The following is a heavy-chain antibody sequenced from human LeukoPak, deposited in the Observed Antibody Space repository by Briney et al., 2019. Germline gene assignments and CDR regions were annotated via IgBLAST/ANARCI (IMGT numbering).Heavy chain of an antibody. V-gene: IGHV4-4*07. J-gene: IGHJ4*02. CDR3: ASLRERSYYARGFDY. D-gene: IGHD1-26*01. Sequence: SETLSLTCTVSGGSISSYYWSWIRQPAGKGLEWIGRIYTSGTTHYNPSLKSRVTMSVDTSKNQFSLKLSSVTAADTAVYYCASLRERSYYARGFDYWGQGTLVTVSS. CDR2: IYTSGTT. CDR1: GGSISSYY.